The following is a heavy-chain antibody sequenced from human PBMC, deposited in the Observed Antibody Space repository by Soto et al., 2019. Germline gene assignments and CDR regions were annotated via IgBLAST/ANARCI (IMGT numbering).Heavy chain of an antibody. V-gene: IGHV4-31*03. CDR3: ARLCILNGHWFDP. CDR1: GGSISSGGYY. J-gene: IGHJ5*02. Sequence: QVQLQESGPGLVKPSQTLSLTCTVSGGSISSGGYYWSWIRQHPGKGLEWIGYIYYSGSTYYNPSLKSRVTISIDTSKNQFSLKLSSVTAADTAVYYCARLCILNGHWFDPWGQGTLVTVSS. D-gene: IGHD3-9*01. CDR2: IYYSGST.